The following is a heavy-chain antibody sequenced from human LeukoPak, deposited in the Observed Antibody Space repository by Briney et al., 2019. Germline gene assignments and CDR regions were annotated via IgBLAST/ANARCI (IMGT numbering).Heavy chain of an antibody. J-gene: IGHJ4*02. CDR3: AKDAVAGTWLHY. Sequence: GGSLRLSCAASGFTFGDYAMHWVRQAPGKGLEWVSLIRGDGRTTSYAGSVKGRFTISSDNSKNSLYLQMSSLRGEDTAMYYCAKDAVAGTWLHYWGQGTLVTVSS. V-gene: IGHV3-43*02. CDR2: IRGDGRTT. CDR1: GFTFGDYA. D-gene: IGHD6-19*01.